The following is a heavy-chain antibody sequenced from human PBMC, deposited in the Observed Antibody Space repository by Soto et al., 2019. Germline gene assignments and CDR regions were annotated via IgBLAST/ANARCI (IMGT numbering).Heavy chain of an antibody. CDR3: ARGKEQWLVRYYYYYYGMDV. V-gene: IGHV1-69*12. CDR1: GGTFSSYA. Sequence: QVQLVQSGAEVKKPGSSVKVSCKASGGTFSSYAISWVRQAPGQGLEWMGGIIPIFGTANYAPKFQGRVTITADESTSTAYMELSSLGSEDTAVYYCARGKEQWLVRYYYYYYGMDVWGQGTTVTVSS. D-gene: IGHD6-19*01. CDR2: IIPIFGTA. J-gene: IGHJ6*02.